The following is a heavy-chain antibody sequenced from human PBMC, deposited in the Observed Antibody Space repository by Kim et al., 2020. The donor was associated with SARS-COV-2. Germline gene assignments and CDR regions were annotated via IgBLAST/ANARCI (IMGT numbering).Heavy chain of an antibody. CDR3: ARTLSFDI. CDR2: INAANGNT. Sequence: ASVKVSCKASGYTFTTSGIHWVRQAPGQRPEWMGWINAANGNTRYSQKFQDRVTITRDTSASTAYLELSSLRSEDTAVYYCARTLSFDIWGQGTMVTVSS. CDR1: GYTFTTSG. J-gene: IGHJ3*02. V-gene: IGHV1-3*01.